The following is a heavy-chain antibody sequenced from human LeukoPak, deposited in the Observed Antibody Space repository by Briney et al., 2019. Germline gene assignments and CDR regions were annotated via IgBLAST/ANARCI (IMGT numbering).Heavy chain of an antibody. Sequence: ASVKVSCKVSGYTLTELSMHWVRQAPGKGLEWMGGFDLEDGETIYAQKFQGRVTMTEDTSTDTAYMELSSLRSEDTAVYYCATDVQLERRVFDYWGQGTLVTVSS. CDR2: FDLEDGET. CDR3: ATDVQLERRVFDY. CDR1: GYTLTELS. V-gene: IGHV1-24*01. J-gene: IGHJ4*02. D-gene: IGHD1-1*01.